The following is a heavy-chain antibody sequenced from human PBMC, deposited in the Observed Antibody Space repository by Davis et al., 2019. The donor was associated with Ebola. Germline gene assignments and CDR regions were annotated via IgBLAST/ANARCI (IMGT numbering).Heavy chain of an antibody. CDR3: ATRHPSHFDY. CDR2: IYYSGST. Sequence: MPSETLSLTCTVSGGSISSGGYYWSWIRQHPGKGLEWIGYIYYSGSTYYNPSLKSRVTISVDTSKNQFSLKLSSVTAADTAVYYCATRHPSHFDYWGQGTLVTVSS. CDR1: GGSISSGGYY. J-gene: IGHJ4*02. V-gene: IGHV4-31*03.